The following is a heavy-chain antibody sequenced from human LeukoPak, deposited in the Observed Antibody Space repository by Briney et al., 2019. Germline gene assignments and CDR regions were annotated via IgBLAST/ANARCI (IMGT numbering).Heavy chain of an antibody. CDR3: ARVLSGRGSLYSYYYYMDV. D-gene: IGHD3-10*01. CDR1: GFTFGDYA. V-gene: IGHV3-49*04. CDR2: IRSKIYGGTP. Sequence: PGRSLRLSCTASGFTFGDYATTWVRQAPGKGLEWVGFIRSKIYGGTPEYAASVKGRFTISRDDSKGIAYLQMNSLRAEDTAVYCCARVLSGRGSLYSYYYYMDVWGKGTTVTISS. J-gene: IGHJ6*03.